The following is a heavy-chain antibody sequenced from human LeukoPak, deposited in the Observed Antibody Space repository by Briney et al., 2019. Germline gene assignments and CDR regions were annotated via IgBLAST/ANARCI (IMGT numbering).Heavy chain of an antibody. J-gene: IGHJ3*02. CDR3: ARDFIVVDAFDI. Sequence: SETLSLTCAVYGGSFSGYYWSWIRQPPGKGLEWIGEINHSGSTNYNPSLKSRVTISVDTSKNQFSLKLSSVTAADTAVYYCARDFIVVDAFDIWGQGTMVTVSS. CDR1: GGSFSGYY. V-gene: IGHV4-34*01. D-gene: IGHD3-16*02. CDR2: INHSGST.